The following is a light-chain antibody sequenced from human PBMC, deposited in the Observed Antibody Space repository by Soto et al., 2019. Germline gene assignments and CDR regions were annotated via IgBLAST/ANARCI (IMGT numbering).Light chain of an antibody. CDR2: GAS. J-gene: IGKJ1*01. V-gene: IGKV3-20*01. CDR1: QSFNSIY. Sequence: EIRLTLSPGTLSLYPGERATLSCRASQSFNSIYLAWYQQKPGQAPRLLIYGASSRATGIPDRFSGSGSGTDFTLTISRLEPEDFAVYYCHQYDSWTFGQGTMVDIK. CDR3: HQYDSWT.